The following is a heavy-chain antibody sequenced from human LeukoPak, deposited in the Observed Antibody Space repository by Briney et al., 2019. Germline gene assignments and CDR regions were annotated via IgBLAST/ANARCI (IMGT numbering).Heavy chain of an antibody. Sequence: SVKVSCKATGFTFTSSAVQWVRQARGQRLEWIGWIVVGSGNANYAQKFQERVTITRDMSTSTAYMELSSLRSEDTAVYYCAAISWNEGYLYYFDYWGQGTLVTVSS. D-gene: IGHD1-1*01. CDR1: GFTFTSSA. CDR2: IVVGSGNA. CDR3: AAISWNEGYLYYFDY. V-gene: IGHV1-58*01. J-gene: IGHJ4*02.